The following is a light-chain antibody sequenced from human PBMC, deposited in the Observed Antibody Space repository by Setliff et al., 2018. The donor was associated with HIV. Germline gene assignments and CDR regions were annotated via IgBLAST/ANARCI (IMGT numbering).Light chain of an antibody. CDR2: ADS. J-gene: IGLJ1*01. CDR3: QSYDKSMSGYV. CDR1: SSNLGANFD. Sequence: QSVLAQPPSVSGAPGQRVTISCTGGSSNLGANFDVQWYQHSPGAAPKLLIYADSSRASGVPDRFSASRSGASASLAITGLQAEDEADYYCQSYDKSMSGYVLGSGTKVTVL. V-gene: IGLV1-40*01.